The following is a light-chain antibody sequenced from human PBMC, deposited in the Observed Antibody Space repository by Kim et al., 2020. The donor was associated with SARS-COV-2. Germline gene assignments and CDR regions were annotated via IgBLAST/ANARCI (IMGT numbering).Light chain of an antibody. CDR2: QDN. CDR3: QAWDSTTVV. Sequence: SYELTQPPPVSVSPRQTASITCSGDKLGDKYACWYQQKPGQSPVLVIYQDNKRPSGIPERFSGSNSGNTATLTISGTQAMDEADYYCQAWDSTTVVFGGG. J-gene: IGLJ2*01. V-gene: IGLV3-1*01. CDR1: KLGDKY.